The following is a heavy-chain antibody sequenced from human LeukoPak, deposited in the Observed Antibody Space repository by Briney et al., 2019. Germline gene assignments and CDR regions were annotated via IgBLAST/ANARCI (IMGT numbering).Heavy chain of an antibody. CDR2: IKQDGSEK. CDR1: GFTFSSYW. V-gene: IGHV3-7*01. J-gene: IGHJ4*02. Sequence: GGSLRLSCAASGFTFSSYWMSWVRQAPGKGLEWVANIKQDGSEKYYVDSVKGRFTISRDNAKNSLYLQMNSLRAEDTAVYYCARHYYDSSGYYLFDYWGQGTLVTDSS. D-gene: IGHD3-22*01. CDR3: ARHYYDSSGYYLFDY.